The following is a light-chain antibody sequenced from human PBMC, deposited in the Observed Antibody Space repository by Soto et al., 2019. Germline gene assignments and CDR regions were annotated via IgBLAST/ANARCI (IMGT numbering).Light chain of an antibody. CDR1: QSVASN. J-gene: IGKJ2*01. V-gene: IGKV3-15*01. CDR2: GAS. Sequence: EIVMTQSPASLSVSPGDGAPLSCRSSQSVASNVAWYQQKPGQGPRLLIHGASTRAVGVPARFSGSGSGTDFTLTINSLQSEDFAVYYCQQYHNWPPQYTFGQGTKLQIK. CDR3: QQYHNWPPQYT.